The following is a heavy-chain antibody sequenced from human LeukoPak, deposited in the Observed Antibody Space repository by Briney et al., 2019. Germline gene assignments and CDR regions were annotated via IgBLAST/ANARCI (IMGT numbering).Heavy chain of an antibody. D-gene: IGHD3-3*01. CDR2: MNPNSGNT. J-gene: IGHJ6*02. CDR1: GGTFSSYA. Sequence: GSSVKVSCKASGGTFSSYAISWVRQAPGQGLEWMRWMNPNSGNTGYAQKFQGRVTMTRNTSISTAYMELSSLRSEDTAVYYCARSGQGGFWSGYAYYYYYGMDVWGQGTTVTVSS. V-gene: IGHV1-8*02. CDR3: ARSGQGGFWSGYAYYYYYGMDV.